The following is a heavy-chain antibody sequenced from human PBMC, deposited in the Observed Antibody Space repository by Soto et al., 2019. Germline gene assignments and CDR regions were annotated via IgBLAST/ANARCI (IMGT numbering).Heavy chain of an antibody. CDR3: ARDPRTSGNDY. Sequence: PGGSLRLSCAASGFTFSSYSMNWVRQAPGKGLEWVSYISSSSTIYYADSVKGRFTISRDNAKNSLYLQMNSLRAEDTAVYYCARDPRTSGNDYWGQGTLVTVSS. CDR1: GFTFSSYS. V-gene: IGHV3-48*01. CDR2: ISSSSTI. D-gene: IGHD3-10*01. J-gene: IGHJ4*02.